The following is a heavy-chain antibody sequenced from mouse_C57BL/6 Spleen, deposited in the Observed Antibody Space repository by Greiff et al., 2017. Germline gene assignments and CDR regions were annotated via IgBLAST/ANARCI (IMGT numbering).Heavy chain of an antibody. V-gene: IGHV1-69*01. J-gene: IGHJ3*01. CDR1: GYTFTSYW. CDR3: ARGGDYDETLAWFAY. D-gene: IGHD2-4*01. CDR2: IDPSDSYT. Sequence: QVQLKQPGAELVMPGASVKLSCKASGYTFTSYWMHWVKQRPGQGLEWIGEIDPSDSYTNYNQKFKGKSTLTVDKSSSTAYMQLSSLTSEDSAVYYCARGGDYDETLAWFAYWGQGTLVTVSA.